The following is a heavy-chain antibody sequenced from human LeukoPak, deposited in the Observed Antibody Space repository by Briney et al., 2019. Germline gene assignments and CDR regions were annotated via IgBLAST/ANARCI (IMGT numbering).Heavy chain of an antibody. CDR2: IYYSGST. J-gene: IGHJ5*02. CDR3: GSRDAEMKRVTKGGFAP. D-gene: IGHD4-17*01. V-gene: IGHV4-39*07. Sequence: SETLSLTCTVSGGSISSSSYYWGWIRQPPGKGLEWIGSIYYSGSTYYNPSLKSRVTISVDTSKNQFSLKLSSVTAADTAVYSWGSRDAEMKRVTKGGFAPWGQETRVPVSS. CDR1: GGSISSSSYY.